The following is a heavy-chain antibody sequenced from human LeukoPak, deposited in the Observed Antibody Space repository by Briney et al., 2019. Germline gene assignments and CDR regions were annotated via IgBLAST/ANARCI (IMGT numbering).Heavy chain of an antibody. CDR2: IYYSGST. D-gene: IGHD6-13*01. CDR3: ASFCSSWHYFDY. V-gene: IGHV4-39*07. CDR1: GGSISSSSYY. Sequence: SETLSLTCTVSGGSISSSSYYWGWIRQPPGKGLEWIGSIYYSGSTYYNPSLKSRVTISVDTSKNQFSLKLSSVTAADTAVYYCASFCSSWHYFDYWGQGNLVTVSS. J-gene: IGHJ4*02.